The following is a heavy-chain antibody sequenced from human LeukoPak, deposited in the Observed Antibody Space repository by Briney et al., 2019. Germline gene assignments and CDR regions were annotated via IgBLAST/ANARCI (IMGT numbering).Heavy chain of an antibody. CDR1: GGSISSGGYY. D-gene: IGHD3-22*01. CDR3: ARLPSAYDSSSSGD. V-gene: IGHV4-31*03. Sequence: SQTLSLTCTVSGGSISSGGYYWSCIRQHPGKGLECIGYIYYSGSTYYNPSLKSRVTISVDTSKNQFSLKLSSVTAADTAVYYCARLPSAYDSSSSGDWGQGTLVTVSS. CDR2: IYYSGST. J-gene: IGHJ4*02.